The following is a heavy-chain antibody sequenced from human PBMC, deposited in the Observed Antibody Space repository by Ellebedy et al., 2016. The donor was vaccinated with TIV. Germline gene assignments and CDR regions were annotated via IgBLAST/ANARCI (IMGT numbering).Heavy chain of an antibody. CDR3: AKGPTTRYYYMDV. J-gene: IGHJ6*03. V-gene: IGHV3-23*01. Sequence: GGSLRLSXAASGFTFSSYAMSWVRQAPGKGLEWVSAISGSGDSTYYAGSVKGRFTISRDNSKNTLYLQMNSLRAEDTAVYYCAKGPTTRYYYMDVWGKGTTVTVSS. D-gene: IGHD1-26*01. CDR1: GFTFSSYA. CDR2: ISGSGDST.